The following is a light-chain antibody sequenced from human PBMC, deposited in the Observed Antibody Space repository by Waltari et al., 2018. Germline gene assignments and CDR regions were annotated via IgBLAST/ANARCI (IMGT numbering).Light chain of an antibody. J-gene: IGLJ2*01. Sequence: QAVLTQPSSLSASPGASASLTCTLRSGVNVANHRISWDKQTPGSPPQDLLRYKSDSDKQQGSGVPSRFSGSKDASANAGILLISGLQSEDEADYYCMIWRSGASEFGGGTKLTVL. V-gene: IGLV5-45*03. CDR1: SGVNVANHR. CDR2: YKSDSDK. CDR3: MIWRSGASE.